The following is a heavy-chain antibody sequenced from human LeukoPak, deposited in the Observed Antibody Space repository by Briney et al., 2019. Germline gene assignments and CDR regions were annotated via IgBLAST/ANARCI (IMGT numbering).Heavy chain of an antibody. CDR3: ARHLSGVTGYTYGRGIDY. CDR2: IKKDGSEK. CDR1: GFTFSSYW. Sequence: GGSLRLSCAASGFTFSSYWMSWVRQAPGKGLEWVANIKKDGSEKYYLDSVRGRFTISRDNAKTSLHLQMNSLRTEDTAVYYCARHLSGVTGYTYGRGIDYWGQGTLVTVSS. J-gene: IGHJ4*02. D-gene: IGHD5-18*01. V-gene: IGHV3-7*01.